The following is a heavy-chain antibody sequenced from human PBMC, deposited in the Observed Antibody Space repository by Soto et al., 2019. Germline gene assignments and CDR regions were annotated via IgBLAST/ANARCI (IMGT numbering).Heavy chain of an antibody. D-gene: IGHD3-10*01. CDR2: VLPIYGTS. Sequence: SVKVSCKASGGSFNTYFITWVRQAPGQGLEYMGGVLPIYGTSNYAQKFLGRVTITADKSKSTAYLDLGSLRSDDTAMYYCARAITMVRGEAPYYFDSWGQGTQVTVSS. CDR1: GGSFNTYF. J-gene: IGHJ4*02. V-gene: IGHV1-69*06. CDR3: ARAITMVRGEAPYYFDS.